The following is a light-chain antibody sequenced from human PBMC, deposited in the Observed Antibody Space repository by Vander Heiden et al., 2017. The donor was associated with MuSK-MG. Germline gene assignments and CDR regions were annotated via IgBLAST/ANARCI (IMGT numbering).Light chain of an antibody. CDR3: KQALQTPFT. J-gene: IGKJ4*01. V-gene: IGKV2-28*01. CDR1: QSLLHSNGYNY. Sequence: IVMPQSPLSLPVTPGEPASIPCRSSQSLLHSNGYNYLDWYLQKPGQSPQLLIYLGSNRASGVPDRFSGSGSGTDFTLKISRVEAEDVGVYYCKQALQTPFTFGGGTKVEIK. CDR2: LGS.